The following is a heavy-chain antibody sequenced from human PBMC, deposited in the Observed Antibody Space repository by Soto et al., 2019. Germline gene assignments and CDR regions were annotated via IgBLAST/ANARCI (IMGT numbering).Heavy chain of an antibody. V-gene: IGHV4-39*01. Sequence: QLQLQESGPRLVKPSETLSLTCSVSGGSISSSSYSWGWIRQPPGKGLEWIWTIYYSGSTNYNPSLEGGVAISADTPNTQLSLRLPSVTAADTAVYYCGRQPGHCGSTTCFGYYSVDVWGQGTTVTVS. CDR2: IYYSGST. CDR3: GRQPGHCGSTTCFGYYSVDV. D-gene: IGHD2-2*01. J-gene: IGHJ6*02. CDR1: GGSISSSSYS.